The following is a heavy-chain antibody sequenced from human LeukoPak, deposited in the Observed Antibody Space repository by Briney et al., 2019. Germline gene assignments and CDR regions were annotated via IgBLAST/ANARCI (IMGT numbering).Heavy chain of an antibody. V-gene: IGHV4-38-2*02. D-gene: IGHD3-16*01. Sequence: PSETLSLTCAVSGYSISSGYYWGWIRQPPGKGLEWIGSIYHSGSTYYNPSLKSRVTISVDTSKNQFSLKLSSVTAADTAVYYCAREGGLNWFDPWGQGTLVTVPS. CDR2: IYHSGST. CDR1: GYSISSGYY. J-gene: IGHJ5*02. CDR3: AREGGLNWFDP.